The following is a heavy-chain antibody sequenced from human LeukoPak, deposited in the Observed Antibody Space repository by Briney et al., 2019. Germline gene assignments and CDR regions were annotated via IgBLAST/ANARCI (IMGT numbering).Heavy chain of an antibody. CDR3: ARDNSVEDTAWWFDP. Sequence: ALVKVSCKASGYTFTSYYMHWVRHAPGQGLEWMGIINPSGGSTSYAQKFQGRVTRTRDMSTSTDYMELSSLRSEDTAVYYCARDNSVEDTAWWFDPWGQGTLVTVSS. J-gene: IGHJ5*02. CDR1: GYTFTSYY. V-gene: IGHV1-46*01. D-gene: IGHD4-23*01. CDR2: INPSGGST.